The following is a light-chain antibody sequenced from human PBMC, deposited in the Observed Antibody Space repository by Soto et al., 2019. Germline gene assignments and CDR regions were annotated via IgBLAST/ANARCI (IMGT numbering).Light chain of an antibody. Sequence: EIVMTQSPATLSVSPGERATLSCRASQSVNNNLAWYQQKPGQVPRLLIYHASTGATGIPARFSGSGSGTKLTLTISSVQSEDFAVYYWQQYNDWPLTFGGGTKVEIK. CDR2: HAS. V-gene: IGKV3-15*01. J-gene: IGKJ4*01. CDR3: QQYNDWPLT. CDR1: QSVNNN.